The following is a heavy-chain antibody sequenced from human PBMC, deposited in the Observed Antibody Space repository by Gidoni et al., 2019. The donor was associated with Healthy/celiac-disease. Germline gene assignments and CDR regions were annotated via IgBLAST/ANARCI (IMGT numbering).Heavy chain of an antibody. V-gene: IGHV3-7*03. CDR2: IKQDGSEK. J-gene: IGHJ6*03. CDR1: GFTFRRYW. CDR3: ARERPSFLYCSSTSCPYYYYYYMDV. Sequence: EVQLVESGGGLVQPGGSLRLSCAASGFTFRRYWMSWVRQAPGKGLEWVANIKQDGSEKYYVDSVKGRFTISRDNAKNSLYLQMNSLRAEDTAVYYCARERPSFLYCSSTSCPYYYYYYMDVWGKGTTVTVSS. D-gene: IGHD2-2*01.